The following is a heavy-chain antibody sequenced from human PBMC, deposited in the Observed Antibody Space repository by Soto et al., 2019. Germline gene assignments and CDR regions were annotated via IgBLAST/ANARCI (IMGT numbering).Heavy chain of an antibody. D-gene: IGHD2-15*01. CDR3: ARDYSYQRAMDV. CDR2: ISYDGSHK. V-gene: IGHV3-30-3*01. J-gene: IGHJ6*02. Sequence: LRLSCAASGFTFSNFAMYWVRQAPGKGLEWVTVISYDGSHKYYADSVKGRFTISRDNSRNTLYLQMNNLRAEDSAVYFCARDYSYQRAMDVWGQGNPGHRLL. CDR1: GFTFSNFA.